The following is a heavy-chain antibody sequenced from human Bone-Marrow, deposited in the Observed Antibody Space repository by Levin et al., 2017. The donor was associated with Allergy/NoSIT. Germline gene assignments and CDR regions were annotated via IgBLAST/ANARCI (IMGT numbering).Heavy chain of an antibody. V-gene: IGHV3-11*06. J-gene: IGHJ6*03. CDR3: ARGFFSQVPATAYHMDV. CDR1: GLTFSAYY. D-gene: IGHD2-2*01. Sequence: GESLKISCAASGLTFSAYYMTWIRRAPGKGLEFIAYISSTSIYTRYADSVKGRFIISRDNDRNSLYLEMNTLRAEDSAVYYCARGFFSQVPATAYHMDVWGKGTTVSVSS. CDR2: ISSTSIYT.